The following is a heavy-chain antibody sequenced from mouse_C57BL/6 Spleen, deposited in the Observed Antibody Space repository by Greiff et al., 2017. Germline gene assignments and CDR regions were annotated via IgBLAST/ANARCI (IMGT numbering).Heavy chain of an antibody. CDR2: RSYDGSN. Sequence: EVKLMESGPGLVKPSPSLSLTCSVTGYSITSGYYWNWIRQFPGNKLEWMGYRSYDGSNNYNPSLKNRISITRDTSKNQFFLKLNSVTTEDTATYYCARDLLRGGFDYWGQGTTLTVSS. CDR3: ARDLLRGGFDY. J-gene: IGHJ2*01. CDR1: GYSITSGYY. V-gene: IGHV3-6*01. D-gene: IGHD1-1*01.